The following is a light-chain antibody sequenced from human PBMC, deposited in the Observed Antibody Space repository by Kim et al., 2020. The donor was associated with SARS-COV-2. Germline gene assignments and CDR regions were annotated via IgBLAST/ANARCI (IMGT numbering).Light chain of an antibody. J-gene: IGLJ3*02. CDR1: STDVGSYNL. V-gene: IGLV2-23*02. CDR3: CSFVGGDNWV. CDR2: EVN. Sequence: QSALTQPASLSGSPGQSITISCTGTSTDVGSYNLVSWYQQHPGKAPQLLISEVNKRPSGVSNRFSGSKSRNTASLTISGLQAEDEADYFCCSFVGGDNWVFGGGTQLTVL.